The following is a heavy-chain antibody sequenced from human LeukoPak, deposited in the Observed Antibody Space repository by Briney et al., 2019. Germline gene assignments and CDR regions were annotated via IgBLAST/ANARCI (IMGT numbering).Heavy chain of an antibody. D-gene: IGHD1-26*01. V-gene: IGHV3-30*02. Sequence: SGGSLRLSCAASGFTFSSYGMHWVRQAPGKGLEWVAFIRYDGSNKYYADSVKGRFTISRDNSKNTLYLQMNSLRAEDTAVYYCARGGGIVGATDPYFDYWGQGTLVTVSS. J-gene: IGHJ4*02. CDR1: GFTFSSYG. CDR2: IRYDGSNK. CDR3: ARGGGIVGATDPYFDY.